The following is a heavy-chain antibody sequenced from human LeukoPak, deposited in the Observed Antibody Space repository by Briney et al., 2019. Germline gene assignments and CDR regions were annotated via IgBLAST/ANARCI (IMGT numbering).Heavy chain of an antibody. V-gene: IGHV1-3*01. Sequence: ASVKVSCKASGYTFTSYAMHWVRQAPGQRLEWVGWINAGNGNTKYSQKFQGRVTITRDTSASTAYMELSSLRSEDTAVYYCARGRIAAAGQNWFDPWGQGTLVTVSS. J-gene: IGHJ5*02. D-gene: IGHD6-13*01. CDR2: INAGNGNT. CDR1: GYTFTSYA. CDR3: ARGRIAAAGQNWFDP.